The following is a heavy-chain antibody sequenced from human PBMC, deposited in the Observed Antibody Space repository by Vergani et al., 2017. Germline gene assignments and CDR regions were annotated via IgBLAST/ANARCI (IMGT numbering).Heavy chain of an antibody. V-gene: IGHV1-69*02. J-gene: IGHJ5*02. D-gene: IGHD4-11*01. Sequence: QVQLVQSGAEVKKPGSSVKVSCKASGGTFSSYTISWVRQAPGQGLELMGRIIPILGIANYAQKFQGRVTITADKSTSTAYMELSSLRSEDTAVYYCARGRTTVTTRFDPWGQGTLVTVSS. CDR1: GGTFSSYT. CDR3: ARGRTTVTTRFDP. CDR2: IIPILGIA.